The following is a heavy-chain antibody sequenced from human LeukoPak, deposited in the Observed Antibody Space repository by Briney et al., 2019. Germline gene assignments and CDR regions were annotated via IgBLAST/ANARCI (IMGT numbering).Heavy chain of an antibody. V-gene: IGHV4-59*08. CDR1: GGSISSYY. D-gene: IGHD5/OR15-5a*01. CDR2: IYYSGST. Sequence: SETLSLTCTVSGGSISSYYWSWIRQPPGKGLEWIGYIYYSGSTNYNPFLKSRVTISVDTSKNQFSLKLSSVTAADTAVYYCTRSTPRRPVFDYWGQGTLVTVSS. CDR3: TRSTPRRPVFDY. J-gene: IGHJ4*02.